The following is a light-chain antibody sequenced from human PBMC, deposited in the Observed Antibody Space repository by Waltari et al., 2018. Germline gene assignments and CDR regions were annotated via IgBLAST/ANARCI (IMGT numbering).Light chain of an antibody. CDR3: CSYAGSSTFHVL. Sequence: QSVLTQPASMSGSPGQSITISCTGTNSDVGSYNLVSWYQQHPGKAPRLIIYDVIKRPSGVSDRFSGSKPGNTASLTVSGLQPEDEAEYFCCSYAGSSTFHVLFGGGTKLTVL. CDR1: NSDVGSYNL. V-gene: IGLV2-23*02. J-gene: IGLJ2*01. CDR2: DVI.